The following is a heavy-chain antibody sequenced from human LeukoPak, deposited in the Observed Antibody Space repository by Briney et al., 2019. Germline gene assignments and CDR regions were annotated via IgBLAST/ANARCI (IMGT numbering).Heavy chain of an antibody. CDR1: GFTFSSYS. J-gene: IGHJ4*02. Sequence: PGGSLRLSCAASGFTFSSYSMNRVRQAPGKGLEWVSYISSSSSTIYYADSVKGRFTISRDNAKNSLYLQMNSLRAEDTAVYYCARDKATVTANSFDYWGQGTLVTVSS. D-gene: IGHD4-17*01. CDR2: ISSSSSTI. CDR3: ARDKATVTANSFDY. V-gene: IGHV3-48*04.